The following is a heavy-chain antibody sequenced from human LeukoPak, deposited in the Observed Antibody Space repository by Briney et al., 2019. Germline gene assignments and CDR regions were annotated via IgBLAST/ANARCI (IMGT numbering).Heavy chain of an antibody. D-gene: IGHD2-2*01. J-gene: IGHJ4*02. CDR3: ARVHSYCSTTSCLDY. V-gene: IGHV1-18*01. CDR1: GYTFTSYG. Sequence: ASVKVSCKASGYTFTSYGISWVRQAPGQGLKWMGWISAYNGNSNYAQKFQGRVTMTTDTSTSTGYMELRSLRSDDTAVYYCARVHSYCSTTSCLDYWGQGTLVTVSS. CDR2: ISAYNGNS.